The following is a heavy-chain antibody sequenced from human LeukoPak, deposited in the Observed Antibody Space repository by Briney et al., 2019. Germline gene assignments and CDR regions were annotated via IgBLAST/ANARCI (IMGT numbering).Heavy chain of an antibody. D-gene: IGHD6-19*01. CDR3: ARGSSSGWFYTAVLAFDY. J-gene: IGHJ4*02. Sequence: ASVKVSCKASGYTFTGYYMHWVQQAPGQGLEWMGWVNPNSGGTNYAQKFQGRVTMTRDTSISTAYMELSRLRSDDTAVYYCARGSSSGWFYTAVLAFDYWGQGTLVTVSS. CDR1: GYTFTGYY. CDR2: VNPNSGGT. V-gene: IGHV1-2*02.